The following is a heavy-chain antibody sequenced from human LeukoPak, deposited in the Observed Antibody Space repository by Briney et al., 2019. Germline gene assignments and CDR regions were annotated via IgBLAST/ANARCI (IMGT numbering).Heavy chain of an antibody. D-gene: IGHD6-13*01. V-gene: IGHV3-21*01. Sequence: GGSLRLSCAASGFTFSSYSMNWVRQAPGKGLEWVSSISSSSSYIYYADSVKGRFTISRDNAKNSLYLQMNSLRAEDTAVYYCAKISSSWSSYYYYYGMDVWGQGTTVTVSS. J-gene: IGHJ6*02. CDR3: AKISSSWSSYYYYYGMDV. CDR1: GFTFSSYS. CDR2: ISSSSSYI.